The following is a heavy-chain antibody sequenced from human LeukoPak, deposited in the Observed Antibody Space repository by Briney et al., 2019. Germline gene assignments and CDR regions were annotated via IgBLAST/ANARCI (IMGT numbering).Heavy chain of an antibody. Sequence: EGSLRLSCAASGFTFSSYSMNWVRQAPGKGLEWVSYISSSSRTIYYADSVKGRFTISRDSAKNSLYLQMNSLRDEDTAVYYCARDSYGDYGVDSWGQGTLVTVSS. CDR2: ISSSSRTI. CDR3: ARDSYGDYGVDS. V-gene: IGHV3-48*02. J-gene: IGHJ4*02. CDR1: GFTFSSYS. D-gene: IGHD4-17*01.